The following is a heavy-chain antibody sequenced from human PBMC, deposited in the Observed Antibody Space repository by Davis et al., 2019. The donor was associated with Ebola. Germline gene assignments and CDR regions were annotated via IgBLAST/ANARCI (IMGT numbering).Heavy chain of an antibody. Sequence: GESLKISCAASGFTFSSYSMSWVRQAPGKGLEWVANIKQDGSEKYYVDSVKGRFTISRDNAKNSLYLQMNSLRAEDTAVYYCAREGYGGNSFDYWGQGTLVTVSS. D-gene: IGHD4-23*01. CDR3: AREGYGGNSFDY. CDR2: IKQDGSEK. V-gene: IGHV3-7*03. J-gene: IGHJ4*02. CDR1: GFTFSSYS.